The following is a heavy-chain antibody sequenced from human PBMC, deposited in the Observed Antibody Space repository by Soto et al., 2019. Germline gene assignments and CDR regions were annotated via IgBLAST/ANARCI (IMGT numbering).Heavy chain of an antibody. J-gene: IGHJ5*02. Sequence: EVQLVESGGDLVEPGGSLRLSCVASGLTFSNAWMNWIRQSPGKGLEWIGRIRSHGAGGTAEYAAPVKDRFTISRNDSENTLYLQKNRLKIEETGVYYWTPHRVGNWFDPWGQGTLVTVSS. CDR3: TPHRVGNWFDP. V-gene: IGHV3-15*01. CDR2: IRSHGAGGTA. CDR1: GLTFSNAW. D-gene: IGHD1-26*01.